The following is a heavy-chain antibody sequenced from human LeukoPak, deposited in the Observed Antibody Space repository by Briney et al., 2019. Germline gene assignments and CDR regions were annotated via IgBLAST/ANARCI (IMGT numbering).Heavy chain of an antibody. CDR3: ARDESFPYSGSYLDY. CDR2: ISAYNGNT. CDR1: GYTFTSYG. Sequence: GASVKVSCKASGYTFTSYGISWVRQAPGQGLEWMGWISAYNGNTNYAQKLQGRVTMTTDTSTSTAYMELRSLRSDDTAVYYCARDESFPYSGSYLDYWGQGTLVTVSS. V-gene: IGHV1-18*01. D-gene: IGHD1-26*01. J-gene: IGHJ4*02.